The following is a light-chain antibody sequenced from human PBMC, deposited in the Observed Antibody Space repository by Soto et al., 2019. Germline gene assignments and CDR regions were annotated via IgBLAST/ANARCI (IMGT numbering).Light chain of an antibody. V-gene: IGLV1-51*01. CDR2: DNN. CDR1: SSNIGTNY. CDR3: ETWDDSLPGAV. J-gene: IGLJ2*01. Sequence: QSVLTQPPSVSAAPGQKVTISCSGSSSNIGTNYVSWYQQLPGTVPTLLIYDNNKRPSGIPDRFSASKSGTSATLDITGLQIGDEADYYCETWDDSLPGAVFSGGTKLTVL.